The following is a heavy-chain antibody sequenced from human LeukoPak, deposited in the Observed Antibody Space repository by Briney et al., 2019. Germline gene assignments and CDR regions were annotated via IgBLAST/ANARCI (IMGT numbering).Heavy chain of an antibody. Sequence: GGSLRLSCAASGFSFSNYAMSWVRQAPGKGLEWVSLIVSSSGSTFYADSVKGRFTTSRDNSKNTLYLQMNSLRAEDTAVYYCAKGAYDYVELGYFDYWGQGTLVTVSS. D-gene: IGHD5-12*01. CDR3: AKGAYDYVELGYFDY. CDR2: IVSSSGST. CDR1: GFSFSNYA. V-gene: IGHV3-23*01. J-gene: IGHJ4*02.